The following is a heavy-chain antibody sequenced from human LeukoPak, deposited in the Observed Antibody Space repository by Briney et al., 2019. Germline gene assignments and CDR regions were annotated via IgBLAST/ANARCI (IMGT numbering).Heavy chain of an antibody. CDR3: ARDLNRYDYVWGSYRSYFDY. J-gene: IGHJ4*02. Sequence: ASVKVSCKASGYTLTSYGISWVRPAPGQGLEWMGWISAYNGNTNYAQKLQGRVTMTTDTSTSTAYMELRSLRSDDTAVYYCARDLNRYDYVWGSYRSYFDYWGQGTLVTVSS. V-gene: IGHV1-18*01. CDR1: GYTLTSYG. D-gene: IGHD3-16*02. CDR2: ISAYNGNT.